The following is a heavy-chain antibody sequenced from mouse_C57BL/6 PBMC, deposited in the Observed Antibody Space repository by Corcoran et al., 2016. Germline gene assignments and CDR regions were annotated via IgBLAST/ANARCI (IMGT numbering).Heavy chain of an antibody. Sequence: QVQLQQPGTELVKPGASVKLSCKASGYTFTSYWMHWVKQRPGQGLEWIGNINPSNGGTNYNEKFKSKATLTVDKSSSTAYMPLSSLTSEDSAVYYCARGDYAGYAMDYWGQGTSVTVSS. D-gene: IGHD2-4*01. CDR2: INPSNGGT. CDR1: GYTFTSYW. V-gene: IGHV1-53*01. CDR3: ARGDYAGYAMDY. J-gene: IGHJ4*01.